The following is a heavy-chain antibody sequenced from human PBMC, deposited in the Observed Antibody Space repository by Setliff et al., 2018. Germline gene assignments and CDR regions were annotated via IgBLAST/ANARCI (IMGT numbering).Heavy chain of an antibody. J-gene: IGHJ3*02. D-gene: IGHD1-26*01. Sequence: EASVKVSCKDSGYTFSTYGISWVRQAPGQGLEWMGGIIPIYGTANYAQKFQGRVTITADESTSTAYMELSSLRSEDTALYYCARRMWELRSDAFDIWGQGTMVTVSS. CDR1: GYTFSTYG. CDR3: ARRMWELRSDAFDI. V-gene: IGHV1-69*13. CDR2: IIPIYGTA.